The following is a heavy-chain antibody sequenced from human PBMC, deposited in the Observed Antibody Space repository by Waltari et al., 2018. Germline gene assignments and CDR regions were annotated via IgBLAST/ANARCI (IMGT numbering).Heavy chain of an antibody. CDR1: GFTFDDYA. J-gene: IGHJ4*02. D-gene: IGHD2-15*01. V-gene: IGHV3-9*01. Sequence: EVQLVESGGGLVQPGRSLRLSCAASGFTFDDYAMHWVRQAPGKGLEWVSGISWNSGSRGYSDSVKGRFTISRDNAKNSLYLQMNSLRAEDTALYYCAKGEGYCSGGSCYNYWGQGTLVTVSS. CDR3: AKGEGYCSGGSCYNY. CDR2: ISWNSGSR.